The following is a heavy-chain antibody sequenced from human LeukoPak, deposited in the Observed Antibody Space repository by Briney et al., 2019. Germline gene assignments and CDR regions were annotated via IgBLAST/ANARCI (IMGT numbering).Heavy chain of an antibody. J-gene: IGHJ3*02. CDR2: IYYSGST. V-gene: IGHV4-39*01. CDR1: GGSISSSSYY. Sequence: PSETLSLTCTVSGGSISSSSYYWGWIRQPPGKGLEWIGSIYYSGSTYYNPSLKSRVTISVDTSKNQFSLKLSSVTAADTAVYYCARPYSLRMVIDAFDIWGQGTMVAVSS. D-gene: IGHD3-22*01. CDR3: ARPYSLRMVIDAFDI.